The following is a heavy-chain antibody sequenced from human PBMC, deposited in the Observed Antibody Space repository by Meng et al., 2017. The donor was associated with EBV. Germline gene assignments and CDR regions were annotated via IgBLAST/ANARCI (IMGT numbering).Heavy chain of an antibody. CDR1: GLTFSGYG. Sequence: QVQLVGSGGGVVQPGRSLRLSCADSGLTFSGYGMFWVRQAPGKGPEWVAILPSDGGNTYYSDSVKGRFTISRDNSKKTLYLQMNSLRAEDTAVYYCARDLSGRFDPWGQGTLVTVSS. CDR3: ARDLSGRFDP. CDR2: LPSDGGNT. D-gene: IGHD1-26*01. V-gene: IGHV3-30*03. J-gene: IGHJ5*02.